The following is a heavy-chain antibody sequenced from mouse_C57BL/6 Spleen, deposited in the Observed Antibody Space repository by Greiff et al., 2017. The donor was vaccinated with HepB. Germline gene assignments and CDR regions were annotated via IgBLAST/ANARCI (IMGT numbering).Heavy chain of an antibody. CDR2: INPGSGGT. Sequence: QVQLQQSGAELVRPGTSVKVSCKASGYAFTNYLIEWVKQRPGQGLGWIGVINPGSGGTTYNEKFKGKATLTADKSSSTAYMQLRSLTSEDSAVYFCARGGSSYWFAYWGQGTLVTVSA. CDR1: GYAFTNYL. D-gene: IGHD1-1*01. CDR3: ARGGSSYWFAY. V-gene: IGHV1-54*01. J-gene: IGHJ3*01.